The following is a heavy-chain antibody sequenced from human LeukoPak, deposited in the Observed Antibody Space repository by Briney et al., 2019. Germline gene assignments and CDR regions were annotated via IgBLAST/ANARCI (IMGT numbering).Heavy chain of an antibody. CDR2: INHSGST. D-gene: IGHD3-3*01. CDR3: ARRDFSSVFDAFDI. V-gene: IGHV4-34*01. CDR1: GGSFSGYY. J-gene: IGHJ3*02. Sequence: SETLSLTCAVYGGSFSGYYWSWIRQPPGKGLEWIGEINHSGSTNYNPSLKSRVTISVDTSKNQFSLKLSSVTAADTAVYYCARRDFSSVFDAFDIWGQGTMVTVSS.